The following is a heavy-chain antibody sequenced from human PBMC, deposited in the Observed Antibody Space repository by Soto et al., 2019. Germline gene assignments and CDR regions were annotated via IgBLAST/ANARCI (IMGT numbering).Heavy chain of an antibody. V-gene: IGHV4-59*12. CDR3: ARAKAPLYSSSGYWFDP. CDR1: GGSISSYY. Sequence: QVQLQESGPGLVKPSETLSLTCTVSGGSISSYYWSWIRQPPGQGLEWIGYIYYSGSTSYNPSLESSVTISVDTSQNQFSLKMSSVTAADKAVYYCARAKAPLYSSSGYWFDPCGQGTLCTVSS. CDR2: IYYSGST. D-gene: IGHD6-13*01. J-gene: IGHJ5*02.